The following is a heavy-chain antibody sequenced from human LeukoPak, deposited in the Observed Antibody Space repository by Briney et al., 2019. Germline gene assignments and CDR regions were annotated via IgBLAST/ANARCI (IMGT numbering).Heavy chain of an antibody. Sequence: AASVKVSCKASGGTFSSYAISWVRQAPGQGLEWMGGIIPIFGTANYAQKFQGRVTITTDECTSTAYMELSSLRSEDTAVYYCARHFLGGDYFDYWGQGTLVTVSS. CDR1: GGTFSSYA. J-gene: IGHJ4*02. CDR3: ARHFLGGDYFDY. CDR2: IIPIFGTA. D-gene: IGHD3-16*01. V-gene: IGHV1-69*05.